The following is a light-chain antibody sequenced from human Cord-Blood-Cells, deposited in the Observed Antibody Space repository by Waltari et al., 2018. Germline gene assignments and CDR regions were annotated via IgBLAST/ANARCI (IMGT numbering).Light chain of an antibody. V-gene: IGLV2-14*01. J-gene: IGLJ1*01. CDR3: SSYTSSSTYV. Sequence: QSALTQPASVSGSPGQSITISCTGTSSDVCGYNYVSWYQQHPGKAPKLMIYDVSKRPSGVSNRFSGCKSGNTASLTISGLQAEDEADYYCSSYTSSSTYVFGTGTKVTVL. CDR1: SSDVCGYNY. CDR2: DVS.